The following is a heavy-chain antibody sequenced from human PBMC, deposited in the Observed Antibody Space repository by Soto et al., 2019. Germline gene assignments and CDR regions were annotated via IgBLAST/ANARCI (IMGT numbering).Heavy chain of an antibody. D-gene: IGHD6-19*01. CDR3: ALGGGWYFDY. CDR2: ISYDGSNK. V-gene: IGHV3-30*03. Sequence: QVQLVESGGGVVQPGRSLRLSCAASGFTFSSYGMHWVRQAPGKGLEWVAVISYDGSNKYYADSVKSRFTISRDNSKNVQYLQVNRLSAEDTAVYYCALGGGWYFDYWGEGTLVTVSS. J-gene: IGHJ4*02. CDR1: GFTFSSYG.